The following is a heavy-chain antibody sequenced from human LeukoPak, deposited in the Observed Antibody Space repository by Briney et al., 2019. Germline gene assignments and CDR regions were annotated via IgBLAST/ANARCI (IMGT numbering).Heavy chain of an antibody. Sequence: PSETLSLTSAVYGGSSVGYSWSWIRHPPGKGLEWIGEINHSGSTNYNPSLKSRVTISVDTSKNQFSLKLSSVTAADTAVYYCAREQWFGEFKFDYWGQGTLVTVSS. V-gene: IGHV4-34*01. CDR3: AREQWFGEFKFDY. CDR1: GGSSVGYS. D-gene: IGHD3-10*01. CDR2: INHSGST. J-gene: IGHJ4*02.